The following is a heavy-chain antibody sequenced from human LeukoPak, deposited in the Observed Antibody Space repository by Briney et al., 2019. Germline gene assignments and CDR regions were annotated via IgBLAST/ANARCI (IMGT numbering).Heavy chain of an antibody. CDR2: IDWKGRHT. V-gene: IGHV3-20*04. Sequence: GGSLRLSRAASVFSSYDYDMACLRQAPGKGLEWGSDIDWKGRHTSYAVCVKGRVTISRDNAQKSLYLQMDSLRAEDTALYYCAREVYRIGVGGFDPWGEGTLVIVSS. J-gene: IGHJ5*02. D-gene: IGHD6-19*01. CDR1: VFSSYDYD. CDR3: AREVYRIGVGGFDP.